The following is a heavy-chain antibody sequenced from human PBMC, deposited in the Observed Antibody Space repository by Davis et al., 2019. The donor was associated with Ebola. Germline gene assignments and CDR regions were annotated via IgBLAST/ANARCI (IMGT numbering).Heavy chain of an antibody. D-gene: IGHD1-1*01. CDR2: IYYSGST. Sequence: SETLSLTCTVSGGSISSYYWSWIRQPPGKGLEWIGYIYYSGSTNYNPSLKSRVTISVDRSKNQFSLKLSSVTAADTAVYYCARGYNWNDGFDYWGQGTLVTVSS. CDR3: ARGYNWNDGFDY. CDR1: GGSISSYY. V-gene: IGHV4-59*12. J-gene: IGHJ4*02.